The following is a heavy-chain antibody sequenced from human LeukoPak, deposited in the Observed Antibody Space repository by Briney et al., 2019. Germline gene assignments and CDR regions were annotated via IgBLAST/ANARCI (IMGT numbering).Heavy chain of an antibody. CDR2: ISSSSSYI. CDR1: GFTFSSYS. Sequence: GGSLRLSCAASGFTFSSYSMNWVRQAPGKGLEWVSSISSSSSYIYYADSVKGRFTISRDNAKNSLYLQMNSLRAEDTAVCYCARDLTVVVVAARRGGAFDIWGQGTMVTVSS. D-gene: IGHD2-15*01. V-gene: IGHV3-21*01. CDR3: ARDLTVVVVAARRGGAFDI. J-gene: IGHJ3*02.